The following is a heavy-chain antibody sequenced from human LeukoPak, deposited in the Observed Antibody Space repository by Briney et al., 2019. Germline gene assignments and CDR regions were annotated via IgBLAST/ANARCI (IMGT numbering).Heavy chain of an antibody. J-gene: IGHJ4*02. CDR2: IYYSGST. V-gene: IGHV4-59*01. CDR1: GRSLSSYY. CDR3: ATYAYCGGDCYSNYFDY. D-gene: IGHD2-21*02. Sequence: SETLSHTCTVSGRSLSSYYLSWMRQPPGKGLEWIGYIYYSGSTNYNPSLKSRVTISRDTSKNQFSLKLSSVTAADTVLYYCATYAYCGGDCYSNYFDYWGQGTLVTVSS.